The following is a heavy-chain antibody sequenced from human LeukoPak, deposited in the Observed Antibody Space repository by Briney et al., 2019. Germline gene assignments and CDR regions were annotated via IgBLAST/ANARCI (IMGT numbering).Heavy chain of an antibody. D-gene: IGHD3-22*01. CDR3: ARHYKAYYYDSSGLDY. CDR2: IYPGDSDT. Sequence: HGESLKISCKGSGYSFPSYWIGWVRQMPGKGLEWMGIIYPGDSDTRYSPSFQGQVTISADKSISTAYLQWSSLKASDTAMYYCARHYKAYYYDSSGLDYWGQGTLVTVSS. V-gene: IGHV5-51*01. J-gene: IGHJ4*02. CDR1: GYSFPSYW.